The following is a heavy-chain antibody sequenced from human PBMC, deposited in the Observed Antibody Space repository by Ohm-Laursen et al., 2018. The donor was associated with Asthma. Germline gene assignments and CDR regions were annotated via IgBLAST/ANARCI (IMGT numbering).Heavy chain of an antibody. D-gene: IGHD3-10*01. Sequence: SVKVSCKVSGYTFTSYYMHWVRQAPGQGLEWMGIINPSGGSTSYAQKFQGRVTMTRDTSTSTVYMELSSLRSEDTAVYYCARASPGGFGELGESGMDVWGQGTTVTVSS. CDR2: INPSGGST. V-gene: IGHV1-46*01. CDR3: ARASPGGFGELGESGMDV. J-gene: IGHJ6*02. CDR1: GYTFTSYY.